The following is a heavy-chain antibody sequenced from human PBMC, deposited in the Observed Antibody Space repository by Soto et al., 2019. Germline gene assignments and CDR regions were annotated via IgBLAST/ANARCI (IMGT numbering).Heavy chain of an antibody. V-gene: IGHV1-2*02. CDR2: INPNSGGT. Sequence: VRQAPGQGLEWMGWINPNSGGTNYAQKVQGRVTMTRDTSISTAYMELSRRRSDDTAVYYCARGPTHCSSTSCYYYGMDVWGQGTTVTVSS. J-gene: IGHJ6*02. D-gene: IGHD2-2*01. CDR3: ARGPTHCSSTSCYYYGMDV.